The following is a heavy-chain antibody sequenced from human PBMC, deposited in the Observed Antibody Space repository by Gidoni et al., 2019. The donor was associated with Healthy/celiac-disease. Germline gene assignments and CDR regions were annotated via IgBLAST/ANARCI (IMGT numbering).Heavy chain of an antibody. CDR1: GYTFTGYY. V-gene: IGHV1-2*02. D-gene: IGHD1-26*01. J-gene: IGHJ6*02. Sequence: QVQLVQSGAEVKKPGASVKVSCKASGYTFTGYYMHWVRPAPGQGLEWMGWINPNSGGTNYAQKFQGRVTMTRDTSISTAYMELSRLRSDDTAVYYCARDSIVGATFYCYGMDVWGQGTTVTVSS. CDR2: INPNSGGT. CDR3: ARDSIVGATFYCYGMDV.